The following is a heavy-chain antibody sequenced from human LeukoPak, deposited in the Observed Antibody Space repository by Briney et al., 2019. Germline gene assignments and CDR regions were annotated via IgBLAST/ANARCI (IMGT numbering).Heavy chain of an antibody. CDR2: ISWNSGSI. D-gene: IGHD6-6*01. J-gene: IGHJ4*02. CDR1: GFTFDDYA. CDR3: AKDAVYSSSSGHEDY. Sequence: GGSLRLSCAASGFTFDDYAMHWVRQAPGKGLEWVSGISWNSGSIGYADSVKGRFTISRDNAKNSLYLQMNSLRAEDTAVYYCAKDAVYSSSSGHEDYWGQGTLVTVSS. V-gene: IGHV3-9*01.